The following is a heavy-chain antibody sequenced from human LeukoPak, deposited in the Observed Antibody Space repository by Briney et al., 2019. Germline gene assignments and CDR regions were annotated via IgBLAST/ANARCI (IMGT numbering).Heavy chain of an antibody. V-gene: IGHV1-8*03. CDR1: GYTFTSYA. CDR3: ARGQHYYGSGRKVLGY. Sequence: GASVKVSCKASGYTFTSYAMNWVRQAPGQGLEWMGWMNPNSGNTGYAQKFRGRVTITRNTSISTAYMELSSLRSEDTAVYYCARGQHYYGSGRKVLGYWGQGTLVTVSS. J-gene: IGHJ4*02. D-gene: IGHD3-10*01. CDR2: MNPNSGNT.